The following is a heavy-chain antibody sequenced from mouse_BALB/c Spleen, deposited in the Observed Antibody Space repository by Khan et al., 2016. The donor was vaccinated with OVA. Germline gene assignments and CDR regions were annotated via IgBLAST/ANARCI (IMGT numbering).Heavy chain of an antibody. CDR1: GFTFSSYG. D-gene: IGHD1-1*01. V-gene: IGHV5-17*02. Sequence: EVMLVESGGGLVQPGGSRKLSCAASGFTFSSYGMHWVRQAPEKGLEWVAYISGDSSTIYYADIVKGRFTISRDNPKNTLFLQMTSLMSKDTAMYYCATSYYYGYYFDYWGPGTTLTVSS. CDR2: ISGDSSTI. CDR3: ATSYYYGYYFDY. J-gene: IGHJ2*01.